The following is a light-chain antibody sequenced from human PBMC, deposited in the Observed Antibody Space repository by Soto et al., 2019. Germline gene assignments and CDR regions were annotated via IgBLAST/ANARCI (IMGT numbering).Light chain of an antibody. J-gene: IGKJ3*01. V-gene: IGKV1-33*01. Sequence: DIQMTQSPSSLSASIGDRVTITCQASQDIKKYLSWYQQKPGRAPKLLIYGASNLEAGVPSRFHGRGYGTEFTLAITSRQPEDIATYYCRHYSNLPPFPFGPGTKV. CDR2: GAS. CDR1: QDIKKY. CDR3: RHYSNLPPFP.